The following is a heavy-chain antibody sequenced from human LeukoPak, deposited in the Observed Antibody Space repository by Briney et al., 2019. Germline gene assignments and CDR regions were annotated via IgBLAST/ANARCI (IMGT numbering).Heavy chain of an antibody. Sequence: SETLSLTCTVAGGSISTYYWSWIRQPPGKGLEWIGYIYYSGNTNCNPSLKSRVTISVDMSKNQFSLRLSSVTAADTAVYFCARVGSGSFDYWGQGTLVTVSS. V-gene: IGHV4-59*01. J-gene: IGHJ4*02. D-gene: IGHD6-19*01. CDR3: ARVGSGSFDY. CDR2: IYYSGNT. CDR1: GGSISTYY.